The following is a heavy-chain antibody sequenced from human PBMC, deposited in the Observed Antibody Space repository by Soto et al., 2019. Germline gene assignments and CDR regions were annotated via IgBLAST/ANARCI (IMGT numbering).Heavy chain of an antibody. J-gene: IGHJ5*02. CDR3: ARDTYGDYWFDP. V-gene: IGHV3-23*01. CDR2: ISDSGGST. Sequence: GGSLRLSCAASGFTFSSYAMSWVRQAPGKGLEWVSTISDSGGSTYYADSVKGRFTISRDNSKNTLYLQMSSLRAEDTAVYYCARDTYGDYWFDPWGQGTLVTVSS. CDR1: GFTFSSYA. D-gene: IGHD4-17*01.